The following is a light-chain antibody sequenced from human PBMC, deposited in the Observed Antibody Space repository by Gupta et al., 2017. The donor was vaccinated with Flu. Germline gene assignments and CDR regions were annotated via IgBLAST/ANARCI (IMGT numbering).Light chain of an antibody. J-gene: IGKJ2*01. Sequence: DIQMTQSPSSLSASVGDRVTLTCRASQSITTYLNWYQQRQGKAPKLLISFASNLQSGVPSRFSGSGAGTDFTLTISSRQPEDFATYYCQQSDSSPTYTFGQGTKMEI. CDR3: QQSDSSPTYT. CDR1: QSITTY. CDR2: FAS. V-gene: IGKV1-39*01.